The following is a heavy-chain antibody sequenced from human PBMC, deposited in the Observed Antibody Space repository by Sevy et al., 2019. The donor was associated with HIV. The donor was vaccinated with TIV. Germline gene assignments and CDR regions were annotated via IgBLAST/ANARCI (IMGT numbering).Heavy chain of an antibody. CDR2: ISRSGGST. V-gene: IGHV3-23*01. CDR3: AKVDVVVPVADYGLDV. D-gene: IGHD2-2*01. J-gene: IGHJ6*02. CDR1: GFTFSNYA. Sequence: GGSLRLSCAASGFTFSNYAMSWVRQAPGKGLEWVSSISRSGGSTYYADSVKGRFTISRDNSKNTLYLQMNSLRAEETAVYDCAKVDVVVPVADYGLDVWGQGTTVTVSS.